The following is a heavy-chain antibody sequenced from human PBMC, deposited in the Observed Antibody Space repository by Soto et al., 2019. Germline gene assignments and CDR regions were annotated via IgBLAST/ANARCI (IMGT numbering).Heavy chain of an antibody. CDR2: IVVGSGNT. J-gene: IGHJ3*02. CDR1: GFTFTSSA. V-gene: IGHV1-58*02. Sequence: SVKVSCKASGFTFTSSAMQWVRQARGQRLEWIGWIVVGSGNTNYAQKFQERVTITRDMSTSTAYMELSSLRSEDTAVYYCAVPGGSYRRNDAFDIWGQATMVTVSS. CDR3: AVPGGSYRRNDAFDI. D-gene: IGHD3-16*02.